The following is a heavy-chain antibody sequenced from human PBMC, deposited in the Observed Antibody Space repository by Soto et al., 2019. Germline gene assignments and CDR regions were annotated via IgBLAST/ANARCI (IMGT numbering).Heavy chain of an antibody. D-gene: IGHD1-26*01. V-gene: IGHV3-9*01. CDR1: GFTFDDYA. CDR3: AKGSGSYFPDAFDI. Sequence: EVQLVESGGGLVQPGRSLRLSCAASGFTFDDYAMHWVRQAPGKGLEWVSGISWNSGSIGYADSVKGRFTISRDNAKNSLYLQMNSLRAEHTALYYCAKGSGSYFPDAFDIWGQGTMVTVSS. CDR2: ISWNSGSI. J-gene: IGHJ3*02.